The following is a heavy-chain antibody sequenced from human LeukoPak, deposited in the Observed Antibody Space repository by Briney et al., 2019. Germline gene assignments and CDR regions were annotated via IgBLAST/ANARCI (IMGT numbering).Heavy chain of an antibody. CDR1: GYTFTGYY. J-gene: IGHJ4*02. D-gene: IGHD6-13*01. CDR2: INPNSGGT. V-gene: IGHV1-2*02. Sequence: ASVKVSCKASGYTFTGYYMHWVRQAPGQGLEWMGWINPNSGGTNYAQKFQGRVTMTRDTSISTAYMELSRLRFDDTAEYYCARGSHRWYSASWSENYWGQGTLVTVSS. CDR3: ARGSHRWYSASWSENY.